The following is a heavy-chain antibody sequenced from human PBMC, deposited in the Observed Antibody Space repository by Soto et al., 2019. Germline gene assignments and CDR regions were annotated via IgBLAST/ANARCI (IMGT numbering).Heavy chain of an antibody. CDR2: ISGSGGDT. Sequence: GVSLRLSCAASGLIFSDYAMSWVRQAPGKGLECVACISGSGGDTFYADSVKGRFTISRDNSKNTLSLHMNSLRVDDTAVYFCAKDRFGIVGPVDYWGQGTLVTVSS. CDR1: GLIFSDYA. D-gene: IGHD1-26*01. V-gene: IGHV3-23*01. CDR3: AKDRFGIVGPVDY. J-gene: IGHJ4*02.